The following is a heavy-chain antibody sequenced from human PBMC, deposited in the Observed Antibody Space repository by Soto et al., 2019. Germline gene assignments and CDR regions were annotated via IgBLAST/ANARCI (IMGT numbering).Heavy chain of an antibody. J-gene: IGHJ5*02. D-gene: IGHD1-26*01. Sequence: GGSLRLSCAASGFTFSSYAMSWVRQAPGKGLEWVSAISGSGGSTYYADSVKGRFTISRNNSKNTLYLQMNSLRAEDTAVYYCAKDRRYSGSYVWLDPWGQGTLVTVSS. CDR3: AKDRRYSGSYVWLDP. CDR2: ISGSGGST. CDR1: GFTFSSYA. V-gene: IGHV3-23*01.